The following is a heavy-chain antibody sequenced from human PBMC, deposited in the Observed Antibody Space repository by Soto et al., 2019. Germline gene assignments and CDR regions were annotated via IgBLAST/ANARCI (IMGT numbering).Heavy chain of an antibody. CDR1: GGPISTSNL. Sequence: SQTLSLTCTVTGGPISTSNLWTWVRQPPGKGLEWIGEIYHSGSTNYNPSLKSRVTISVDKSKNQFSLKLNSVTAADTAVYYCARSPRSIAAGGIDYWGQGFLVTVSS. J-gene: IGHJ4*02. CDR3: ARSPRSIAAGGIDY. D-gene: IGHD6-13*01. V-gene: IGHV4-4*02. CDR2: IYHSGST.